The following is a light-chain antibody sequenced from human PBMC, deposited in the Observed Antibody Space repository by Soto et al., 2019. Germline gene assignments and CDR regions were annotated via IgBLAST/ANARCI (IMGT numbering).Light chain of an antibody. CDR3: QQANSFPIS. Sequence: SPCSLCAPFGTRVAIACQASQGIDNWVNWYQQKPGKAPKLLIYGASSLQSGVPSRFSGSGSGTDFTLTISNLQPEDFATYYCQQANSFPISFGQGPRLENK. CDR1: QGIDNW. V-gene: IGKV1-12*01. J-gene: IGKJ5*01. CDR2: GAS.